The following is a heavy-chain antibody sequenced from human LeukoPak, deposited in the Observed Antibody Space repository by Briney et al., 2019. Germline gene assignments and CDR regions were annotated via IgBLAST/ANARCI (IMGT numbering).Heavy chain of an antibody. CDR1: GFTFNVYS. V-gene: IGHV3-48*01. J-gene: IGHJ4*02. CDR2: ITKNSNDI. CDR3: AKTLLDTSGYYYAGSDY. Sequence: PGGSLRLSCAASGFTFNVYSMSWVRQAPGKGLEWVSYITKNSNDIYYADSVKGRFTISRDNAKNSLYLQMNNLRAEDTAVYYCAKTLLDTSGYYYAGSDYWGRGILVTVST. D-gene: IGHD3-22*01.